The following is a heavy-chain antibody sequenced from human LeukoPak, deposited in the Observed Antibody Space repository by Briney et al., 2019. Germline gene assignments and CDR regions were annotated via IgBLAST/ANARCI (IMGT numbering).Heavy chain of an antibody. J-gene: IGHJ4*02. CDR1: GFTFSSYA. V-gene: IGHV3-23*01. D-gene: IGHD1-26*01. Sequence: PGGSLRLSCAASGFTFSSYAMSWVRQAPGKGLEWVSAISGSGGSTYYADSVKGRFTISRDNSKNTLYLQMNSLRAEDTAVYYCAKVGIVGATRGGFGDYWGQGTLVTVSS. CDR3: AKVGIVGATRGGFGDY. CDR2: ISGSGGST.